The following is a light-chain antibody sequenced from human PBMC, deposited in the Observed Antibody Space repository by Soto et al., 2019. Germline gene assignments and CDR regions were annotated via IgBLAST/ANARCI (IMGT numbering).Light chain of an antibody. CDR2: ASS. CDR1: HGIRND. CDR3: LQDYNYPRT. V-gene: IGKV1-6*01. Sequence: AIQMTQSPSSLSASVGDRVTITCRASHGIRNDLGWYQQKPGRAPKLLLYASSSFQIGVPSRFSGSGSGTDFTLTISSLQPEYFAPYYGLQDYNYPRTFGQGTKVEIK. J-gene: IGKJ1*01.